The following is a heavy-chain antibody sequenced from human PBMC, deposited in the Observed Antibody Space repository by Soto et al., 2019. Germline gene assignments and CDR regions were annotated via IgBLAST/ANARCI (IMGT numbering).Heavy chain of an antibody. CDR2: IFPIFGRA. CDR3: ARGSYTYYYDSSGYLNYGMDV. D-gene: IGHD3-22*01. Sequence: SVKVSCKASVGTFSSYAISWVRQAPGQGLEWMGGIFPIFGRANYAQKFQGRSTITANESTSTAYMELSSLRSEDTAVYYCARGSYTYYYDSSGYLNYGMDVWGQGTTVTVSS. J-gene: IGHJ6*02. CDR1: VGTFSSYA. V-gene: IGHV1-69*13.